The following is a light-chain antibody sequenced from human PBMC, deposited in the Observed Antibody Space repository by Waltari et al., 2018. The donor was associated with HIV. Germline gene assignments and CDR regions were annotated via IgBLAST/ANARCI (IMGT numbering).Light chain of an antibody. CDR3: QAFDKNLNARV. Sequence: QSVLTQPPPLSGAPGQRATIPCTANDSNTGATYDVHWYQQSPGTTPRLFIHNSNSPAAAPLRLTGCKYGASASPTSTGRQAEDEADYFCQAFDKNLNARVFGGGTKVTVL. CDR2: HNS. J-gene: IGLJ2*01. CDR1: DSNTGATYD. V-gene: IGLV1-40*01.